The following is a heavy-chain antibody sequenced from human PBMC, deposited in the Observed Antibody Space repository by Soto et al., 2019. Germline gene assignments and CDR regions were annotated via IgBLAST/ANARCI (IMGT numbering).Heavy chain of an antibody. CDR3: ARHQITMVRGVIIGAFDI. D-gene: IGHD3-10*01. V-gene: IGHV5-51*01. CDR2: IYPGDSDT. J-gene: IGHJ3*02. CDR1: GYSFTSYW. Sequence: PGESLKICCKGSGYSFTSYWIGWVRQMPGKGLEWMGIIYPGDSDTRYSPSFQGQVTISADKSISTAYLQWSSLKVSDTAMYYCARHQITMVRGVIIGAFDIWGQGTMVTVSS.